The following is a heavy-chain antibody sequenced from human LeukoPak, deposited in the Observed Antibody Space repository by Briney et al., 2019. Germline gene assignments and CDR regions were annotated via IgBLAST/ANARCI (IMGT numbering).Heavy chain of an antibody. J-gene: IGHJ6*02. Sequence: SETLSLTSSVSAGSISSSSWWSWVRQSPVKGLEWIGEIYLYGTTNYNPSLKSRVTMSVDRSKNQFSLKLSSVTAADTAVYYCARQKWEQQGRDYYFNGLDVWGPGTTVTVSS. CDR2: IYLYGTT. V-gene: IGHV4-4*02. D-gene: IGHD1-26*01. CDR1: AGSISSSSW. CDR3: ARQKWEQQGRDYYFNGLDV.